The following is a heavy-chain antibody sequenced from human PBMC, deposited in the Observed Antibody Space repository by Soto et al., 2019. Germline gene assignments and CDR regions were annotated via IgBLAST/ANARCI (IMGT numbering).Heavy chain of an antibody. D-gene: IGHD6-13*01. CDR1: GYTFTGYY. Sequence: QVQLVQSGAEVKKPGASVKVSCKASGYTFTGYYMHWVRQAPGQGLEWMGWINPNSGGTNYAQKFQGWVTMTRDTSISTAYMELSRLRSDDTAVYYCARGVYGRIAAAGTEYHYWGQGTLVTVSS. CDR3: ARGVYGRIAAAGTEYHY. CDR2: INPNSGGT. V-gene: IGHV1-2*04. J-gene: IGHJ4*02.